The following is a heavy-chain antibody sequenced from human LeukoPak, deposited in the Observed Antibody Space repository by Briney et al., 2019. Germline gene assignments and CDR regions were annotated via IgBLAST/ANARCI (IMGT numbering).Heavy chain of an antibody. Sequence: ASVKVSCKVSGYTLTELSMHWVRQAPRQGLEWMGWINPNSGGTNYAQKFQGWVTMTRDTSISTAYMELSRLRSDDTAVYYCARGDRLWFAFDIWGQGTMVTVSS. J-gene: IGHJ3*02. CDR1: GYTLTELS. V-gene: IGHV1-2*04. CDR2: INPNSGGT. D-gene: IGHD3-10*01. CDR3: ARGDRLWFAFDI.